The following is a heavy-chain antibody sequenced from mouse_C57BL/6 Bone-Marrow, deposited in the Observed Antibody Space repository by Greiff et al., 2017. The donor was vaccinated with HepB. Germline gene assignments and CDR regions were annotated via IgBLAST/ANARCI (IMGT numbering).Heavy chain of an antibody. CDR2: IWSGGST. J-gene: IGHJ1*03. Sequence: VHLVESGPGLVQPSQSLSITCTVSGFSLTSYGVHWVRQSPGKGLEWLGVIWSGGSTDYNAAFISRLSISKDNSKSQVFFKMNSLQADDTAIYYCASYYGNPTSDVWGTGTTVTVSS. V-gene: IGHV2-2*01. CDR3: ASYYGNPTSDV. D-gene: IGHD2-1*01. CDR1: GFSLTSYG.